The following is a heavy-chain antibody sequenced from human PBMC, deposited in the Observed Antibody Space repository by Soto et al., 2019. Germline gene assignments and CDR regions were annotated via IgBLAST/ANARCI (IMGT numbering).Heavy chain of an antibody. Sequence: GASVKVSCKASGYTFTSYGISWVRQAPGQGLEWMGWISAYNGNTNYAQKLQGRVTMTTDTSTSTAYMELRSLRSDDTAVYYCARERVTTYYDILTGYSDFDYWGQGTLVTGS. J-gene: IGHJ4*02. CDR2: ISAYNGNT. V-gene: IGHV1-18*01. CDR1: GYTFTSYG. D-gene: IGHD3-9*01. CDR3: ARERVTTYYDILTGYSDFDY.